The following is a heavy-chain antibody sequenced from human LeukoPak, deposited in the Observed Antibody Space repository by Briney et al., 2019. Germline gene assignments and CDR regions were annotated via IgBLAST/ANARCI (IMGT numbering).Heavy chain of an antibody. CDR1: GFTFDDYA. V-gene: IGHV3-9*01. Sequence: GRSLRLSCAASGFTFDDYAMHWVRQVPGKGLEWVSFINWNSDSVDYADSVKGRFTISRDNARTSLYLQMNSLRAEDTAVYYCARDAMHTTSDCWGQGTLVTVSS. D-gene: IGHD1-1*01. J-gene: IGHJ4*02. CDR3: ARDAMHTTSDC. CDR2: INWNSDSV.